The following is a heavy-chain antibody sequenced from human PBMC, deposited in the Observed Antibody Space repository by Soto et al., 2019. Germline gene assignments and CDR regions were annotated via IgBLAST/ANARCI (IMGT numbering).Heavy chain of an antibody. Sequence: QLQLQESAQGLGSLRKPLSFPALFLVASTAVGNSSWPGIAQPPGKGREWIGSFYFRGSTYYKPSLTSRVSISVDTSKNQFSLKLSSVTAADTAVYYCARPIEGGSSGYYHWGQGTLVTVSS. V-gene: IGHV4-39*01. CDR1: VASTAVGNSS. J-gene: IGHJ5*02. CDR3: ARPIEGGSSGYYH. CDR2: FYFRGST. D-gene: IGHD3-22*01.